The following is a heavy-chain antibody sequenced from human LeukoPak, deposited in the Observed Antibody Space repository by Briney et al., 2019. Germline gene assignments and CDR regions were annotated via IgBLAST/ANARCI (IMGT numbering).Heavy chain of an antibody. Sequence: GASVKVSCKASGYSFSGHGITWVRQAPGQGLEWMGWISAYNGNTKYAQNLQGRVTTTTDISTSTAYMELRSLRSDDTAVYYCARPGADCGSAGCYTYPYYGLDVWGQGTTVTVSS. J-gene: IGHJ6*02. CDR1: GYSFSGHG. V-gene: IGHV1-18*01. CDR3: ARPGADCGSAGCYTYPYYGLDV. D-gene: IGHD2-2*02. CDR2: ISAYNGNT.